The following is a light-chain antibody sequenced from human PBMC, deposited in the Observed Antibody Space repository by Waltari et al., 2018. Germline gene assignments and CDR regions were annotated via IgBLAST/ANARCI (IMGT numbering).Light chain of an antibody. CDR1: QSLLHRDGKTY. J-gene: IGKJ4*01. V-gene: IGKV2-29*03. CDR2: EVS. Sequence: DIVMTQTPLSLSVSPGPPASISCKSSQSLLHRDGKTYLYWYLKRPGQSPQLLISEVSRRFSGVPDRFSGSGSGTDFTLKISRVEAEDVGLYYCMQGVHLPLTVGGGTKVEIQ. CDR3: MQGVHLPLT.